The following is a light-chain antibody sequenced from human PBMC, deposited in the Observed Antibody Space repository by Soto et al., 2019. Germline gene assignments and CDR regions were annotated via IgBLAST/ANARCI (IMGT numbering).Light chain of an antibody. J-gene: IGLJ2*01. CDR1: NIGSKS. V-gene: IGLV3-21*04. CDR3: QVWDSSSDRVV. Sequence: SYELPQPPSVSVAPGKTARITRGGNNIGSKSVHWYQQKPGQAPVLVIYYDSDRPSGIPERFSGSNSGNTATLTIGRVEAGDEADYYCQVWDSSSDRVVFGGGTKVTVL. CDR2: YDS.